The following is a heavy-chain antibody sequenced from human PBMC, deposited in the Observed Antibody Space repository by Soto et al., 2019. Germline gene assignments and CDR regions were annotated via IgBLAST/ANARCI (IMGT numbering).Heavy chain of an antibody. J-gene: IGHJ5*02. D-gene: IGHD2-15*01. CDR1: GGSICSGGYS. CDR3: ARGVIVVVVAATPWFDP. CDR2: IYHSGST. V-gene: IGHV4-30-2*01. Sequence: SETLSLTCAVSGGSICSGGYSWSWIRQPPGKGLEWIGYIYHSGSTYYNPSLKSRVTISVDRSKNQFSLKLSSVTAADTAVYYCARGVIVVVVAATPWFDPWGQGTLVTVSS.